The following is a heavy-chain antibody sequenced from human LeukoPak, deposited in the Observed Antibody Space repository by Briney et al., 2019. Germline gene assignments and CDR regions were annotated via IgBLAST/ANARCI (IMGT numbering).Heavy chain of an antibody. V-gene: IGHV7-4-1*02. Sequence: ASVKVSCGASGYIFTNYAINWMRQAPGQGLEWMGWITTSTGNPTYAQGFTGRFVFSSDTSVSTAYLQISSLRAEDTAVYYCARDPYAPPSSDLQRFDSWGQGTLVTVSS. J-gene: IGHJ5*01. CDR1: GYIFTNYA. CDR2: ITTSTGNP. D-gene: IGHD6-19*01. CDR3: ARDPYAPPSSDLQRFDS.